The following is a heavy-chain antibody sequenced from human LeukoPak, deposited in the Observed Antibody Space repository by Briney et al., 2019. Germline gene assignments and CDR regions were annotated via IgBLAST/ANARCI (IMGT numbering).Heavy chain of an antibody. D-gene: IGHD3-3*01. CDR2: INPNSGGT. J-gene: IGHJ4*02. CDR1: GYTFTGYY. Sequence: ASVKVSCKASGYTFTGYYMHWVRQAPGQGLEWMGWINPNSGGTNYAQKFQGRVTMTRDTSISTAYMELSRLRSDDTAVYYCARVRTHITIFGVAHFDYWGQGTLVTVSS. CDR3: ARVRTHITIFGVAHFDY. V-gene: IGHV1-2*02.